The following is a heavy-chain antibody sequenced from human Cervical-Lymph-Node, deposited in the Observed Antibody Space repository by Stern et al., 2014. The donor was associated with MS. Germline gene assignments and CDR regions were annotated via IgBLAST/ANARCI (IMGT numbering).Heavy chain of an antibody. CDR2: ILPMFGTV. CDR3: ARSRERYYDGSGPRGYNYYGMDV. CDR1: AGTFSGYA. V-gene: IGHV1-69*06. J-gene: IGHJ6*02. Sequence: QVQLVQSGAEVKKPGSSVKVSCEASAGTFSGYAISWVRQAPGRGLEWLGGILPMFGTVDYAHKFQGRVTFSADRSTKTAYMELSRLRSEDTAVYYCARSRERYYDGSGPRGYNYYGMDVWGHGTTVTLSS. D-gene: IGHD3-10*01.